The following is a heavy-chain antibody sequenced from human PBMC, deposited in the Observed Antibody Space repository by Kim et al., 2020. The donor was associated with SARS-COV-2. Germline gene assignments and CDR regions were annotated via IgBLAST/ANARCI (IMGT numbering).Heavy chain of an antibody. V-gene: IGHV3-23*01. CDR1: GFTFSSYA. CDR2: ISGSGGST. D-gene: IGHD1-1*01. Sequence: GGSLRLSCAASGFTFSSYAMSWVRQAPGKGLEWVSAISGSGGSTYYGDSVKGRFTISRDNSKNTLYLQMNSLRADDTAVYYCAKVILGERRKDYWGQGTLVTVSS. CDR3: AKVILGERRKDY. J-gene: IGHJ4*02.